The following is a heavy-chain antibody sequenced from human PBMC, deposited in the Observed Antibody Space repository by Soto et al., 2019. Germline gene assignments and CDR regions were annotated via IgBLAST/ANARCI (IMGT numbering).Heavy chain of an antibody. CDR3: ARHRTTLGLDY. CDR2: IYYSGST. D-gene: IGHD1-1*01. Sequence: SETLSLTCTVSGGSISSSSYYWGWIRQPPGKGLEWIGSIYYSGSTYYNPSLKSRVTISVDTSKNQFSLKLSSVTAADTAVYYCARHRTTLGLDYWGQGTLVTVSS. CDR1: GGSISSSSYY. J-gene: IGHJ4*02. V-gene: IGHV4-39*01.